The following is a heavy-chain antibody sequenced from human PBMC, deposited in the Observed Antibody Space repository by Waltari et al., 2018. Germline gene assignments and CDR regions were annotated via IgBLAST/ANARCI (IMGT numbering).Heavy chain of an antibody. CDR1: GFTFNNYA. J-gene: IGHJ4*02. Sequence: EVQLLESGGGLVQPGGSLRLSCAASGFTFNNYALGWVRQAPGKGLEWVSSLCGNTGSTYYADSVKGRFTISRDNSENTVYLQMNSLRAEDTAVYYCAKGSGGGCYSPFDYWGQGTLVTVSS. CDR2: LCGNTGST. V-gene: IGHV3-23*01. CDR3: AKGSGGGCYSPFDY. D-gene: IGHD2-15*01.